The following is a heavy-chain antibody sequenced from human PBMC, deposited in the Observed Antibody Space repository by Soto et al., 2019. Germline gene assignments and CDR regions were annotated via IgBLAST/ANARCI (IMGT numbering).Heavy chain of an antibody. J-gene: IGHJ4*02. D-gene: IGHD2-15*01. Sequence: QVQLVESGGGVVQPGRSLRLSCAASEFTFSSYGMHWVRQAPGKGLEWVAVISYDGNNKYYGDSVKGRLTISRDNSKNXXYLQMNSLRVEETAVYYCAKDRSYCSGDSCYSMDYWGQGILVTVSS. CDR1: EFTFSSYG. V-gene: IGHV3-30*18. CDR2: ISYDGNNK. CDR3: AKDRSYCSGDSCYSMDY.